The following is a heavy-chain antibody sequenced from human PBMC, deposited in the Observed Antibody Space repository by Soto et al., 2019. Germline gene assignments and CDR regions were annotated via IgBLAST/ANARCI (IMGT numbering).Heavy chain of an antibody. CDR3: VKHAEYQLVSWFDP. CDR1: GYSFSTYA. V-gene: IGHV3-23*01. J-gene: IGHJ5*02. D-gene: IGHD6-6*01. Sequence: EVQLLESGRGLVQPGGSLRLSCAASGYSFSTYAMSWVRQAPGKGLEWVSGISAGGGSPFIADSVKGRFIISRDNAKDTLYLQMNSLTGEDTAIYYCVKHAEYQLVSWFDPWGQGTLVTVSS. CDR2: ISAGGGSP.